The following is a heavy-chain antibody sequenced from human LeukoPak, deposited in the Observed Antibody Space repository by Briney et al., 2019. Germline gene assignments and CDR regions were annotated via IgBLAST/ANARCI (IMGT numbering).Heavy chain of an antibody. Sequence: PGGSLRLSCAASGVTFSTYGMHWVRQAPGKGLEWVAVISFDGNNQYYADSVTGRFTISRDNAKNSLYLQMNSLRAEDTAVYYCARDQQLFDYWGQGTLVTVSS. V-gene: IGHV3-30*03. CDR1: GVTFSTYG. J-gene: IGHJ4*02. D-gene: IGHD5-18*01. CDR2: ISFDGNNQ. CDR3: ARDQQLFDY.